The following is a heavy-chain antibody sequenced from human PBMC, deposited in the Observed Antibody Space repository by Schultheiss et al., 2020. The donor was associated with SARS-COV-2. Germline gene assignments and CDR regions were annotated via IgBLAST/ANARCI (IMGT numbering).Heavy chain of an antibody. V-gene: IGHV3-30*18. D-gene: IGHD2-15*01. CDR1: GFTFSSYG. J-gene: IGHJ4*02. CDR3: AKESCSGGSCYSLLDY. Sequence: GGSLRLSCAASGFTFSSYGMHWVRQAPGKGLEWVAVISYDGSNKYYADSVKGRFTISRDNSKNTLYLQMNSLRAEDTAVYYCAKESCSGGSCYSLLDYWGQGTLVTVSS. CDR2: ISYDGSNK.